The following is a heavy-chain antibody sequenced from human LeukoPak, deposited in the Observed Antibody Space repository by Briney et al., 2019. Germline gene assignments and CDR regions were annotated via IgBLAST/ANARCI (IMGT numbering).Heavy chain of an antibody. Sequence: PSQTLSLTCTVSGGSISSGGYYWSWIRQPPGKGLEWIGYIYHSGSTNYNPSLKSRVTISVDTSKNQFSLKLSSVTAADTAVYYCARGVVAGAVVGFDPWGQGTLVTVSS. CDR3: ARGVVAGAVVGFDP. V-gene: IGHV4-61*08. D-gene: IGHD2-2*01. J-gene: IGHJ5*02. CDR1: GGSISSGGYY. CDR2: IYHSGST.